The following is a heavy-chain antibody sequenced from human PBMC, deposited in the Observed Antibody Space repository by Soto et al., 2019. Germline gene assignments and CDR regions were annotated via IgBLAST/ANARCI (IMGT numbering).Heavy chain of an antibody. CDR2: ISGSGGSI. CDR3: AKSRGDTWRLYYFNF. D-gene: IGHD1-26*01. J-gene: IGHJ4*02. CDR1: GLPSSISS. Sequence: EVQLLESGGGLVQPGGSLRLSCVVSGLPSSISSMSWVRQAPGTGLEWVSGISGSGGSIYYADAAKGRFTVSRDDSKNTLYLQMNSLRADDTAIYYCAKSRGDTWRLYYFNFWGQGTLVTVSS. V-gene: IGHV3-23*01.